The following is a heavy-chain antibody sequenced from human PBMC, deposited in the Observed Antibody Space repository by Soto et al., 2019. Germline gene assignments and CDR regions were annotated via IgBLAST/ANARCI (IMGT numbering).Heavy chain of an antibody. CDR3: ATNYGSGSYYKIYNDY. CDR2: IIPIFGTA. Sequence: ASVKVSCKASVGTFSSYAISWVRQAPGQGLEWMGGIIPIFGTANYAQKFQGRVTITADESTSTAYMELSSLRSEDTAVYYCATNYGSGSYYKIYNDYWGQGTLVTVSS. CDR1: VGTFSSYA. D-gene: IGHD3-10*01. J-gene: IGHJ4*02. V-gene: IGHV1-69*13.